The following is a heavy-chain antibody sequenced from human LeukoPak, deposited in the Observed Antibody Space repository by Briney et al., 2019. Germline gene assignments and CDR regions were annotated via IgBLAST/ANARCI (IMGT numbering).Heavy chain of an antibody. CDR3: AKGSYYDSSGSFYFDY. Sequence: GGSLRLSCAASGFIFTNYFMSWVRQAPGKGLEWVASIKHDGSEKYYVDSVRGRFTISRDNTMNSLYLQMSSLGTEDTAAYYCAKGSYYDSSGSFYFDYWGQGTLVTVSS. V-gene: IGHV3-7*03. CDR2: IKHDGSEK. D-gene: IGHD3-22*01. CDR1: GFIFTNYF. J-gene: IGHJ4*02.